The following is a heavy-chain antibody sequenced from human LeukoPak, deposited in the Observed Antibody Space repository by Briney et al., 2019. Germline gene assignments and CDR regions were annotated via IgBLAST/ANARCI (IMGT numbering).Heavy chain of an antibody. V-gene: IGHV4-39*02. CDR2: IYYSGNT. Sequence: SETLSLTCTVSGGSISSYYWSWIRQPPGKGLEWIGNIYYSGNTYYNPSFESRVTIFVDTSKNHFSLRLSSVTASDTALYYCARYSSSSGWFDPWGQGTLVTVSS. CDR3: ARYSSSSGWFDP. CDR1: GGSISSYY. J-gene: IGHJ5*02. D-gene: IGHD6-6*01.